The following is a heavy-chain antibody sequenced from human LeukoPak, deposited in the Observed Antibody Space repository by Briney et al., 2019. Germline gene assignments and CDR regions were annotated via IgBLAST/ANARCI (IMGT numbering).Heavy chain of an antibody. J-gene: IGHJ6*02. D-gene: IGHD5-24*01. CDR3: ARALADSRAGTTYYYGMDV. Sequence: GGSLRLSCAASGFTFSGYAMRWVRQAPGKGLEWVAVVSYDGSNKYYADSVKGRFTISRDNSKNTLYLQMNSLRAEDTAVYYCARALADSRAGTTYYYGMDVWGQGTTVTVSS. CDR1: GFTFSGYA. V-gene: IGHV3-30-3*01. CDR2: VSYDGSNK.